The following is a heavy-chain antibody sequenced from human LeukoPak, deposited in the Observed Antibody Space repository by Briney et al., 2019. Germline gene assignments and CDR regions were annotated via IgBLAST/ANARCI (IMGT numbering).Heavy chain of an antibody. CDR3: ARGLWVGVVGASNY. Sequence: ASVKVSFKASGYPFTGYYMHWVRPAPGQGLAWMGWINPNSGGTNYAQKFQGRVTMTRDTSISTAYMELSRLRSDDTAVYYCARGLWVGVVGASNYWGQGTLVTVSS. CDR2: INPNSGGT. D-gene: IGHD1-26*01. J-gene: IGHJ4*02. V-gene: IGHV1-2*02. CDR1: GYPFTGYY.